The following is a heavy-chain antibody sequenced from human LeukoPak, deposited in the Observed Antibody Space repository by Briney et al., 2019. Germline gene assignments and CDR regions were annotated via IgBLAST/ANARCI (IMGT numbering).Heavy chain of an antibody. CDR1: GGSFSGYY. Sequence: PSETLSLTCAVYGGSFSGYYWSWIRQPPGKGLEWIGEINRSGSTNYNPSLKSRVTISVDTSKNQFSLKLSSVTAADTAVYYCARVYSSSWGIDYWGQGTLVTVSS. J-gene: IGHJ4*02. V-gene: IGHV4-34*01. D-gene: IGHD6-13*01. CDR3: ARVYSSSWGIDY. CDR2: INRSGST.